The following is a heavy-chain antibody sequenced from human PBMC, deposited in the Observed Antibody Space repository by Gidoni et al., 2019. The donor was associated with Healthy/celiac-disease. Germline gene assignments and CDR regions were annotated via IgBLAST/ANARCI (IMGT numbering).Heavy chain of an antibody. V-gene: IGHV3-30-3*01. CDR3: ARDSGDYGDYVGGVCCGFDP. CDR2: ISYDGSNK. CDR1: GFTFSSYA. Sequence: QVQLVESGGGVVQPGRSLRLSCAASGFTFSSYAMHWVRQAPGKGLEWVAVISYDGSNKYYADSVKGRFTISGDNSKNTLYLQMNSLRAEDTAVYYCARDSGDYGDYVGGVCCGFDPWGQGTLVTVSS. D-gene: IGHD4-17*01. J-gene: IGHJ5*02.